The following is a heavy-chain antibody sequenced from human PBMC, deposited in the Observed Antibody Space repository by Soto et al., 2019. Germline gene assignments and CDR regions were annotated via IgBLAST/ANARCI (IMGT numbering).Heavy chain of an antibody. D-gene: IGHD2-15*01. CDR3: VVSEGSYGMDV. Sequence: PSETLSLTCTVSGGSISSSSYYWGWIRQPPGKGLEWIGSIYYSGSTYYNPSLKSRVTISVDTSKNQFSLKLSSVTAADTAAYYCVVSEGSYGMDVWGQGTTVTVSS. J-gene: IGHJ6*02. V-gene: IGHV4-39*01. CDR1: GGSISSSSYY. CDR2: IYYSGST.